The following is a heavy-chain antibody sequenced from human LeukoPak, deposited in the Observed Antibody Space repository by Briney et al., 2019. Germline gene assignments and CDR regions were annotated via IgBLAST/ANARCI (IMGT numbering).Heavy chain of an antibody. CDR1: GGTFSSYA. CDR2: IIPIFDTT. Sequence: SVKVSCKASGGTFSSYAISWVRQAPGQGLEWMGRIIPIFDTTTYAQKFQGRVTIATDESTSTAYMELSSLRSEDTAVYYCARGGSYFDYWGPGTLVTVSS. CDR3: ARGGSYFDY. V-gene: IGHV1-69*05. J-gene: IGHJ4*02. D-gene: IGHD5-12*01.